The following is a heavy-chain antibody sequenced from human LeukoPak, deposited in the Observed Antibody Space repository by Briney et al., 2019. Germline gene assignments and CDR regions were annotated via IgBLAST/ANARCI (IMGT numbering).Heavy chain of an antibody. V-gene: IGHV5-51*01. CDR1: GYSFPSYR. Sequence: GESLKISRKGPGYSFPSYRIGWVRQIRGKGLEWVGIISPGESDHRYSPSLQGQVPISVDKSISTACLQWSSLKASDTAMYYCARRIVAAGTKYFDYWGQGTLVTVSS. D-gene: IGHD6-13*01. J-gene: IGHJ4*02. CDR2: ISPGESDH. CDR3: ARRIVAAGTKYFDY.